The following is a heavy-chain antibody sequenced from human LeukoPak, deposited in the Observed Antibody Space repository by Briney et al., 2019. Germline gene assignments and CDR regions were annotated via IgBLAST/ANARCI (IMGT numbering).Heavy chain of an antibody. CDR1: GGTFHSYA. J-gene: IGHJ4*02. CDR2: IIPIFCTA. CDR3: AREGRDGYKYGY. V-gene: IGHV1-69*01. D-gene: IGHD5-24*01. Sequence: SVTVSCKASGGTFHSYAISWVRQAPGQGLEWMGGIIPIFCTANYAQKLQGRGTITADQSTSTAYMELHSLRSEDTAVYYCAREGRDGYKYGYWGQGTLVTVSS.